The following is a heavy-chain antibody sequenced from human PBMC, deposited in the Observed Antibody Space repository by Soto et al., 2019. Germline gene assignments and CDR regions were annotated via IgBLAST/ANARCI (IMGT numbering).Heavy chain of an antibody. CDR1: GFTFSSYA. J-gene: IGHJ4*02. V-gene: IGHV3-23*01. CDR3: AKDQGGFLLTTDFDY. D-gene: IGHD4-4*01. Sequence: WGSLRLSCAASGFTFSSYAMSWVRQAPGKGLEWVSAISGSGGSTYYADSVKGRFTISRDNSKNTLYLQMNSLRAEDTAVYYCAKDQGGFLLTTDFDYWGQGTLVTVSS. CDR2: ISGSGGST.